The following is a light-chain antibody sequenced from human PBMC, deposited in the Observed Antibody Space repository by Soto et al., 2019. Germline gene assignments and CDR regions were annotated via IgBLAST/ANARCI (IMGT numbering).Light chain of an antibody. J-gene: IGKJ2*01. V-gene: IGKV3-20*01. CDR2: GAS. CDR1: QSVSSSY. CDR3: QQYYT. Sequence: EIVLTQSPGTLSLSPGERATLSCRASQSVSSSYLAWYQHKPGQAPRPLIYGASSRATGIPDRFSGSGTGADFTLPISRLEPEDFAVYYCQQYYTFGQGTKLQIK.